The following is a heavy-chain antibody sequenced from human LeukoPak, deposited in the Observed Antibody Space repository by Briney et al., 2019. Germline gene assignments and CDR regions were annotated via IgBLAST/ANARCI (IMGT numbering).Heavy chain of an antibody. V-gene: IGHV1-69*05. J-gene: IGHJ5*02. CDR2: IIPIFGTA. CDR1: GGTFSSYA. D-gene: IGHD4-11*01. Sequence: RASVKVSCKASGGTFSSYAISWVRQAPGQGLEWRGGIIPIFGTANYAQKFQGRVTITTDESTSTAYMGLSSLRSEDTAVYYCARGGVTTLTALDPWGQGTLVTVSS. CDR3: ARGGVTTLTALDP.